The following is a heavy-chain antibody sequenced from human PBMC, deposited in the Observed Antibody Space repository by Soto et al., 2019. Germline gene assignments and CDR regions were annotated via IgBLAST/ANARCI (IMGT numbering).Heavy chain of an antibody. CDR3: ARDLDSSTWSTGGAFDI. CDR1: GYTFTSYS. V-gene: IGHV1-46*01. Sequence: ASVKVSCKASGYTFTSYSIPWVRQAPGQGLEWMGKINPSGGRNYAQKFQGRVTMTRDTSTSTVYMELSSLRSEDTAVYYCARDLDSSTWSTGGAFDIWGQGTVVTVSS. CDR2: INPSGGRN. D-gene: IGHD6-13*01. J-gene: IGHJ3*02.